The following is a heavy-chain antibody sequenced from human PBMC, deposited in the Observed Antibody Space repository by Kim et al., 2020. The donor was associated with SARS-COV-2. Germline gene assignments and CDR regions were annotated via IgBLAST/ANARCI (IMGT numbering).Heavy chain of an antibody. D-gene: IGHD3-10*01. CDR2: INHSGST. CDR1: GGSFSGYY. V-gene: IGHV4-34*01. Sequence: SETLSLTCAVYGGSFSGYYWSWIRQPPGKGLAWIGEINHSGSTNYNPSLKSRVTIPVDTSKNQFSLKLSSVTAADTAVYYCARERLNYYGSGSYYDPHPGDYMDVWGKGTTVTVSS. J-gene: IGHJ6*03. CDR3: ARERLNYYGSGSYYDPHPGDYMDV.